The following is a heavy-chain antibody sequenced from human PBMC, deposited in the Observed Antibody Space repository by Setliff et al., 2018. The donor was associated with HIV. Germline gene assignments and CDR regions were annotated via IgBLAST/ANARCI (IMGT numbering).Heavy chain of an antibody. D-gene: IGHD5-12*01. J-gene: IGHJ4*02. V-gene: IGHV4-4*08. CDR2: IYTRGST. CDR3: ARRRGYGYTFDN. CDR1: GGSISSYY. Sequence: PSETLSLTCTVSGGSISSYYWSWIRQPPGKGLEWIGYIYTRGSTKYNPSLKSRVTISVDTSKNQLSLKLNSVTAADTAVYYCARRRGYGYTFDNWGQGLLVTVSS.